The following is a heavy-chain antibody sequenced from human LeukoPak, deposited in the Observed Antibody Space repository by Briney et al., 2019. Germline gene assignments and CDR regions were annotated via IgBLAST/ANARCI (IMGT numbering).Heavy chain of an antibody. Sequence: GGSLRLSCAASGFTFTSFAMSWVRQAPGKGLEWVSAISTIGGTTYYADSVKGRFTISRDNSKNTLYLQMNSLRAEDTAVYYCAKRERVGTTIGHWGQGTLVTVSS. CDR3: AKRERVGTTIGH. CDR1: GFTFTSFA. CDR2: ISTIGGTT. J-gene: IGHJ4*02. V-gene: IGHV3-23*01. D-gene: IGHD1-26*01.